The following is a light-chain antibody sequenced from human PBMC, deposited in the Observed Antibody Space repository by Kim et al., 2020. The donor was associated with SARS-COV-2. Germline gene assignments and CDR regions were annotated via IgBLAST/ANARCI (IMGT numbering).Light chain of an antibody. Sequence: DIQMTQSPSSVSASVGDRVTITCRASQGISSRLDWYQQKPGKAPKLLIYAASSLQSGVPSRFSGSGSGTDFTLTISSLQPEDFATYYCQQDNSFPYTFGQGTKLEI. V-gene: IGKV1-12*01. CDR3: QQDNSFPYT. CDR1: QGISSR. CDR2: AAS. J-gene: IGKJ2*01.